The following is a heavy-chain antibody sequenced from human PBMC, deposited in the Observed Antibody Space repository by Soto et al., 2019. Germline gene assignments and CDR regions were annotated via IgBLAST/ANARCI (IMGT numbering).Heavy chain of an antibody. Sequence: ASVKVSCKASGYTFTGYYMHWVRQAPGQGLEWMGWINPNSGGTNYAQKFQGRVTMTRDTSISTAYMELSSLRSEDTAVYYCARDRIAARPSWFDPWGQGTLVTVSS. CDR2: INPNSGGT. CDR1: GYTFTGYY. V-gene: IGHV1-2*02. D-gene: IGHD6-6*01. J-gene: IGHJ5*02. CDR3: ARDRIAARPSWFDP.